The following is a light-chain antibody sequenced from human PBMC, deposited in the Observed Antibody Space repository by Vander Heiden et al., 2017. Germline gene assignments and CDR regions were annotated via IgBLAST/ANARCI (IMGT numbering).Light chain of an antibody. CDR1: NVGSEA. CDR3: QVWDRSSDHYV. Sequence: SNTLTQPDSVPVATAQLARITWGDNNVGSEAVHRLQQKQRQDPVLVIYRDSNRPSGIPERLSGSNPGNTATLTISRSEAGDEADHCCQVWDRSSDHYVFGTGTKVTVL. V-gene: IGLV3-12*02. CDR2: RDS. J-gene: IGLJ1*01.